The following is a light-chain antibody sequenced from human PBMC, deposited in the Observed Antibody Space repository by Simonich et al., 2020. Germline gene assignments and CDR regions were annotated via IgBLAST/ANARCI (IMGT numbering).Light chain of an antibody. V-gene: IGKV1-39*01. CDR3: QQSYSTQWT. CDR2: AAS. CDR1: KSISSY. J-gene: IGKJ1*01. Sequence: DIQMTQSPSSLSASVGNRVTITYRAIKSISSYLNWYQQKPGKAPKLLIYAASSLQSGVPSRFSVSGSGTDFTLTISSLQPEDFATYYCQQSYSTQWTFGQGTKVEIK.